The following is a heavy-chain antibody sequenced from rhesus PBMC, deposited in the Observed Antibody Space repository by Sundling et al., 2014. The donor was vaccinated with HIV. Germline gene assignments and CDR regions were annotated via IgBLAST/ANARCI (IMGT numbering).Heavy chain of an antibody. CDR2: ISGSSGST. D-gene: IGHD6-37*01. V-gene: IGHV4-173*01. CDR1: GGSISSNY. CDR3: ARDESGGWSGIFDY. J-gene: IGHJ4*01. Sequence: QLQLQESGPGLVKPSETLSLTCAVSGGSISSNYWSWIRQPPGKGLEWIGRISGSSGSTDYNPSLRSRVTISTDTSNNQFSLKLSSVTAADTAVYYCARDESGGWSGIFDYWGQGVLVTVSS.